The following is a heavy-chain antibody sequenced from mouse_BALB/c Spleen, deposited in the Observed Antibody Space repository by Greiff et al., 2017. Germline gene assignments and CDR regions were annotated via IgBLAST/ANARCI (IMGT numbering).Heavy chain of an antibody. V-gene: IGHV5-4*02. J-gene: IGHJ4*01. CDR3: ARGGRGNLYYYAMDY. CDR1: GFTFSDYY. D-gene: IGHD2-1*01. Sequence: EVKVVESGGGLVKPGGSLKLSCAASGFTFSDYYMYWVRQTPEKRLEWVATISDGGSYTYYPDSVKGRFTISRDNAKNNLYLQMSSLKSEDTAMYYCARGGRGNLYYYAMDYWGQGTSVTVSS. CDR2: ISDGGSYT.